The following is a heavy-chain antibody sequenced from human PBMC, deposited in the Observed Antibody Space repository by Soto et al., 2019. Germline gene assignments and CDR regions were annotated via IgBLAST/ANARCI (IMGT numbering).Heavy chain of an antibody. CDR1: GYTFTSYG. J-gene: IGHJ6*02. CDR2: ISAYNGDT. Sequence: QVQLVQSGAEVKKPRASVKVSCKASGYTFTSYGISWVRQAPGQGLEWMGWISAYNGDTNYAQKLQGRVTMTTDTSTSTAYMELRSLRSDDTAVYYCARTLVDQSGYYYGMDVWGQGTTVTVSS. CDR3: ARTLVDQSGYYYGMDV. V-gene: IGHV1-18*01. D-gene: IGHD5-12*01.